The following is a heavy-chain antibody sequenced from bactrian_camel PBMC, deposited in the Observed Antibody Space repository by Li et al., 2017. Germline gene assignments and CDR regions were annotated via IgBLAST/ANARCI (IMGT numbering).Heavy chain of an antibody. CDR2: IYSGGET. CDR3: AAREFRFAGALSISPRARQ. CDR1: GFTYDTNC. V-gene: IGHV3S53*01. D-gene: IGHD2*01. J-gene: IGHJ4*01. Sequence: VQLVESGGDSVQAGGSLRLSCAASGFTYDTNCMGWFRQAPGKEREGLATIYSGGETNYATSAKGRFTISRDNATNTIHLQMNSLKPDDTAVYYCAAREFRFAGALSISPRARQLGPGDPGHRL.